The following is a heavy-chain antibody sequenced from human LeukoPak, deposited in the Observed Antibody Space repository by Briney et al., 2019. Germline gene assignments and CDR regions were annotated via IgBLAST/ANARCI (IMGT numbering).Heavy chain of an antibody. CDR2: ISGSSSAI. CDR1: GFSVNNNY. D-gene: IGHD3-10*01. Sequence: QAGGSLRLSCTASGFSVNNNYISWVRQAPGRGLEWLSSISGSSSAIYYADSVKGRFTISRDNAKNSLYLQMNSLRDDDTALYYCARAVSDFDSGYGMDVWGQGTTVTVSS. CDR3: ARAVSDFDSGYGMDV. J-gene: IGHJ6*02. V-gene: IGHV3-48*02.